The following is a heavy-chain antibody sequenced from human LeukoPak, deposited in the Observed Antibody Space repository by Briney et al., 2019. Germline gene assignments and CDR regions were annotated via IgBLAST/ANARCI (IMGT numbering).Heavy chain of an antibody. D-gene: IGHD2-15*01. CDR1: GFTFNNHD. CDR2: ISYDGRKN. J-gene: IGHJ3*01. Sequence: PGRSLRLSCAASGFTFNNHDMHWVRQAPGKGLEWVAGISYDGRKNYYADSVQGRFTISRDNSKNTLNLQMNSLRTEDPAVYYCAKPRDIDSWAFDVWGQATMVTV. CDR3: AKPRDIDSWAFDV. V-gene: IGHV3-30*18.